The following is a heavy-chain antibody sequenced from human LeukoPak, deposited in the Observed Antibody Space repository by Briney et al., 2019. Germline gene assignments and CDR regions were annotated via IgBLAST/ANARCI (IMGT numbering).Heavy chain of an antibody. J-gene: IGHJ4*02. D-gene: IGHD3-3*01. Sequence: PGGSLRLSCAASGFTFSSYAMHWVRQAPGKGLEWVGVISYDGRQKYYGDSVKGRFTISRDNPKNTLYLQMNSLRDDDTAVYYCARVFLERLTSGYFDNWGQGTLVTVPS. CDR1: GFTFSSYA. CDR3: ARVFLERLTSGYFDN. V-gene: IGHV3-30-3*01. CDR2: ISYDGRQK.